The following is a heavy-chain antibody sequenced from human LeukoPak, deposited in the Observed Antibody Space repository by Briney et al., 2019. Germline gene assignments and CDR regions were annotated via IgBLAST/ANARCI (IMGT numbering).Heavy chain of an antibody. D-gene: IGHD6-19*01. Sequence: GASVKVSCKASGYTFTSYGISWVRQAPGQGLEWMGWISAYNGDTNYAQKLQGRVTMTTGTSTSTAYMELRSLRSDDTAVYYCARVYPAGYSSGWYSDYWGQGTLVTVSS. CDR2: ISAYNGDT. CDR3: ARVYPAGYSSGWYSDY. CDR1: GYTFTSYG. V-gene: IGHV1-18*01. J-gene: IGHJ4*02.